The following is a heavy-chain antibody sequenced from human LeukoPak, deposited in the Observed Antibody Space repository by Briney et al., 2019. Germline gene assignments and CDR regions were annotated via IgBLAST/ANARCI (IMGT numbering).Heavy chain of an antibody. CDR1: GFSFEDYA. Sequence: PGRSLRLSCAASGFSFEDYAMHWVRQPPGKGVERGSGVSWNSGNVVYADSVKGRFTISRDNAKNFLYLQMSSLRAEDTALYYCAKAVYGDFQSTVDYWGRGTLVTVSS. CDR3: AKAVYGDFQSTVDY. CDR2: VSWNSGNV. J-gene: IGHJ4*02. D-gene: IGHD4-17*01. V-gene: IGHV3-9*01.